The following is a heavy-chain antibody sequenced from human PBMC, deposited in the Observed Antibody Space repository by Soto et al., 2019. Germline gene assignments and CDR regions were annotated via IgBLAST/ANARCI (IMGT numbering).Heavy chain of an antibody. CDR3: ARDGSTSWYSYDYPGMDV. D-gene: IGHD5-18*01. CDR2: INLDGSEK. CDR1: GFTFRTYW. V-gene: IGHV3-7*05. Sequence: EVQLVESGGGLVQPGGSLRLSYAASGFTFRTYWLSWVRQVPGKGLEWVANINLDGSEKNYVDSVKGRFTISRDNARNSLYLQMSSLRAEDTALYYCARDGSTSWYSYDYPGMDVWGQGTTVTVSS. J-gene: IGHJ6*02.